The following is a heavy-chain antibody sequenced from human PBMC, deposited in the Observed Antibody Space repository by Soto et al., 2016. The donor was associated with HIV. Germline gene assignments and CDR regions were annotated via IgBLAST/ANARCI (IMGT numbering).Heavy chain of an antibody. D-gene: IGHD5-12*01. Sequence: EVQLVESGGDLVQPGGSLRLSCAASGFTFSSYWIHWVRQAPGKGLVWVSRINSDGSTTSYADSVKGRFTISRDNAKNTVYLQMNSLRAEDTAVYYCAREYYSGFSIYFDNWGQGTLVTVSS. CDR3: AREYYSGFSIYFDN. CDR1: GFTFSSYW. V-gene: IGHV3-74*01. J-gene: IGHJ4*02. CDR2: INSDGSTT.